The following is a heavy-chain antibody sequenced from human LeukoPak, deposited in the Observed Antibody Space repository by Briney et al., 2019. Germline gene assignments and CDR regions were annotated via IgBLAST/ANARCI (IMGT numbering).Heavy chain of an antibody. D-gene: IGHD1/OR15-1a*01. J-gene: IGHJ4*02. V-gene: IGHV3-64*01. CDR2: ISSDGRTT. CDR3: ARGQTTPPDYFDY. Sequence: PGGSLRLSCAASGFTFTSYAIHWVRQAPGKGLEYVSAISSDGRTTFYVNSVKGRFIISRDNSKNTVYLQMDSLGVEDMAVYYCARGQTTPPDYFDYWGQGTLVTVSS. CDR1: GFTFTSYA.